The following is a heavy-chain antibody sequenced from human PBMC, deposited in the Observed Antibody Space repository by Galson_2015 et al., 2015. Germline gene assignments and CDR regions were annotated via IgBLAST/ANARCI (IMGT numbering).Heavy chain of an antibody. Sequence: SLRLSCAASGFTFSSYGMHWVRQAPGKGLEWVAVISYDGSNKYYADSAKGRFTISRDNSKNTLYLQMNSLRAEDTAVYYCARDPRMAAVAVDFDYWGQGTLVTVSS. CDR1: GFTFSSYG. D-gene: IGHD6-19*01. CDR2: ISYDGSNK. J-gene: IGHJ4*02. CDR3: ARDPRMAAVAVDFDY. V-gene: IGHV3-30*03.